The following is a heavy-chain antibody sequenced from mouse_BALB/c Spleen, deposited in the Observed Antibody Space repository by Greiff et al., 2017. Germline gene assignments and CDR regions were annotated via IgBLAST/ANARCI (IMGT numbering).Heavy chain of an antibody. J-gene: IGHJ1*01. CDR2: ISYSGST. D-gene: IGHD1-2*01. Sequence: EVQLQQSGPGLVKPSQSLSLTCTVTGYSITSDYAWNWIRQFPGNKLEWMGYISYSGSTSYNPSLKSRISITRDTSKNQFFLQLNSVTTEDTATYYCARGGITTATWYFDVWGAGTTVTVSS. CDR3: ARGGITTATWYFDV. CDR1: GYSITSDYA. V-gene: IGHV3-2*02.